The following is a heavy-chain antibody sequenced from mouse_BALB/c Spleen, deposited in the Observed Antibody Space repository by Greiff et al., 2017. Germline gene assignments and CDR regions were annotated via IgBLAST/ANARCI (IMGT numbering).Heavy chain of an antibody. D-gene: IGHD4-1*01. CDR3: TRLTGYGYYAMDD. V-gene: IGHV1-5*01. CDR2: IYPGNSDT. J-gene: IGHJ4*01. Sequence: VQLHQSGTVLARPGASVKMSCKASGYTFTSYWMHWVKQRPGQGLEWIGAIYPGNSDTSYNQKFKGKAKLTAVTSTSTAYMELSSLTNEDSAVYYCTRLTGYGYYAMDDWGQGTSGTVSA. CDR1: GYTFTSYW.